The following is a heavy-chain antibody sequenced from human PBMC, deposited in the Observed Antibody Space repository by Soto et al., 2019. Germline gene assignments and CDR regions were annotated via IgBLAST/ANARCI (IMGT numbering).Heavy chain of an antibody. CDR1: GGSISSSSYY. CDR3: AKGDAAMPYFFDY. Sequence: ETLSLTCTVSGGSISSSSYYWGWIRQPPGKGLEWVSAVRGSGGSTYHADSVKGRFTISRDNSKNTLYLQMNSLRAEDTAVYYCAKGDAAMPYFFDYWGQGTLVTVSS. CDR2: VRGSGGST. V-gene: IGHV3-23*01. D-gene: IGHD5-18*01. J-gene: IGHJ4*02.